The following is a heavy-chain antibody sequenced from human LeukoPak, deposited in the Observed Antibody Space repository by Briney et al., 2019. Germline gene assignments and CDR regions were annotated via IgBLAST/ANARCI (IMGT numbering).Heavy chain of an antibody. Sequence: PSETLSLTCTVSGGSISSYYWSWIRQPPGKGLEWIGYIYYSGSTNYNPSLKSRVTISVDTSKNQFSLKLSSVTAAHTAVYYCARETLDSSGWYENWFDPWGQGTLVTVSS. J-gene: IGHJ5*02. CDR3: ARETLDSSGWYENWFDP. CDR2: IYYSGST. CDR1: GGSISSYY. V-gene: IGHV4-59*01. D-gene: IGHD6-19*01.